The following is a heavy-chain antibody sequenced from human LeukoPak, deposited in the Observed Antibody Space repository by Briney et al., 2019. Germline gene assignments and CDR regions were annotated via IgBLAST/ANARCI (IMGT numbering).Heavy chain of an antibody. V-gene: IGHV3-9*01. CDR2: ISWNSGGI. Sequence: GGSLRLSCAASGFIFDDYAMHWVRQAPGKGLEWVSGISWNSGGIGYADSVKGRFTISRDNAKNSLYLQMNSLRAEDTAVYYCARGPVRYFDLWGRGTLVTVSS. CDR1: GFIFDDYA. CDR3: ARGPVRYFDL. J-gene: IGHJ2*01.